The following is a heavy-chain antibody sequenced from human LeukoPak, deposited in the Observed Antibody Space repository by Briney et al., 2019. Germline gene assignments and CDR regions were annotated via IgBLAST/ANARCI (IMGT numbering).Heavy chain of an antibody. Sequence: GGSLRLSCAASGFTFSSYGMHWVRQAPGKGLEWVAVISYDGSNKYYADSVKGRFTISRDNSKNTLYLQMNSLRAEDTAVYYCARESDTNIWFGELFLGRRHFDYWGQGTLVTVSS. J-gene: IGHJ4*02. CDR1: GFTFSSYG. CDR2: ISYDGSNK. CDR3: ARESDTNIWFGELFLGRRHFDY. V-gene: IGHV3-30*03. D-gene: IGHD3-10*01.